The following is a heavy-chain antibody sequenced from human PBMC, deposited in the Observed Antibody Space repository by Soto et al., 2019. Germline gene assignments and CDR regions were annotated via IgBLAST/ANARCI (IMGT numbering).Heavy chain of an antibody. CDR1: GYTLTELS. CDR3: ATYEGAIAAVYYFDY. Sequence: ASVKVSCKVSGYTLTELSMHWVRQAPGKGLEWMGGFDPEDGETIYAQKFQGRVTMTEDTSTDTAYMELSSLRSEDTDVYYCATYEGAIAAVYYFDYWGQGTLVTVSS. V-gene: IGHV1-24*01. D-gene: IGHD6-13*01. J-gene: IGHJ4*02. CDR2: FDPEDGET.